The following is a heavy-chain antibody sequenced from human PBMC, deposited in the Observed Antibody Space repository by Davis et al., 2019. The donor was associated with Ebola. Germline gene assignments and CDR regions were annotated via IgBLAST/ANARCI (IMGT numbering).Heavy chain of an antibody. D-gene: IGHD3-16*01. CDR1: GFTFRTYS. J-gene: IGHJ4*02. Sequence: PGGSLRLSCAASGFTFRTYSMSWVRQAPGMGLEWVSSITSSSSIYYADSVKGRFTISRDNAKNSLYLQMNSLRAEDTAVYYCARDAGGVMHVFDYWGQGTLVTVSS. CDR2: ITSSSSI. CDR3: ARDAGGVMHVFDY. V-gene: IGHV3-21*01.